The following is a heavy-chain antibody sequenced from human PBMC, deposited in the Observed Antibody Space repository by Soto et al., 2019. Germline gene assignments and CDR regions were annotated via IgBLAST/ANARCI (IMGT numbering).Heavy chain of an antibody. Sequence: ASVKVSSKASGYTFTNSDINWVRQAPGQDLEWMGWMNPDSGHAAYAQKFQGRVTLTTSTSTSTVYMEMRSLGSEDTAVYYCARRPHCSGGICYYGLDNWGQGTLVTVSS. D-gene: IGHD2-15*01. CDR1: GYTFTNSD. CDR3: ARRPHCSGGICYYGLDN. V-gene: IGHV1-8*01. J-gene: IGHJ4*02. CDR2: MNPDSGHA.